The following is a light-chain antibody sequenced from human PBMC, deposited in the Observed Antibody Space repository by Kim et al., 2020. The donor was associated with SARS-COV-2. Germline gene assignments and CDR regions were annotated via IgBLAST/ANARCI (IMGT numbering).Light chain of an antibody. CDR3: QHHSNWPLT. CDR2: DPF. Sequence: EIVLTQSPATLSLSPGERATLSCRASQSVSTYLVWYQQKPGQAPRLLMSDPFTRAPGIPARFSGSGSGTDFTLTVSSLEPEDFAIYYCQHHSNWPLTFGGGTRVEIK. CDR1: QSVSTY. J-gene: IGKJ4*01. V-gene: IGKV3-11*01.